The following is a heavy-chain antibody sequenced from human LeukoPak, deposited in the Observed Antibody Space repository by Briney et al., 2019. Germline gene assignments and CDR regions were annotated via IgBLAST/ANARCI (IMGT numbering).Heavy chain of an antibody. CDR1: GFNFSSYG. Sequence: PGGSLRLSCAASGFNFSSYGMHWVRQAPGKGLDWVAFIRSDGSNKEYAESVRGRFTISRDNSKDTVYLQMTKLKPEDTAVYYCVKTFHLDYWGQGTLVTVSS. D-gene: IGHD2/OR15-2a*01. CDR3: VKTFHLDY. J-gene: IGHJ4*02. CDR2: IRSDGSNK. V-gene: IGHV3-30*02.